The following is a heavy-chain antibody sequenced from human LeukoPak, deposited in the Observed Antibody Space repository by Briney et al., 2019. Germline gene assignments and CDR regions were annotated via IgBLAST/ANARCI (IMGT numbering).Heavy chain of an antibody. CDR3: ARSRRDYYDSSGYYSFDY. CDR1: GGSLSSYY. J-gene: IGHJ4*02. V-gene: IGHV4-59*01. D-gene: IGHD3-22*01. Sequence: SETLSLTCTVSGGSLSSYYWSWIRQPPGKGLEWSGYIYYSGSTNYNPSLKSRVTISVDTSKNQYSLKLNSVTDADTAVYYCARSRRDYYDSSGYYSFDYWGQGTLVTVSS. CDR2: IYYSGST.